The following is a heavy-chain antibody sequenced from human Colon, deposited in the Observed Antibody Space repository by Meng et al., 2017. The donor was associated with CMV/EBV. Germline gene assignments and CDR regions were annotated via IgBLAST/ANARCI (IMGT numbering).Heavy chain of an antibody. J-gene: IGHJ4*02. D-gene: IGHD1-26*01. CDR2: VRPKHSSYST. CDR3: ARDGGKGANFDF. CDR1: FTFSCYN. Sequence: FTFSCYNMGWLRQVPGKGLEWVGRVRPKHSSYSTEYAASVKSRFTISRDDSANSVYLQMNTLKIEDTAVYYCARDGGKGANFDFWGQGTLVTVSS. V-gene: IGHV3-72*01.